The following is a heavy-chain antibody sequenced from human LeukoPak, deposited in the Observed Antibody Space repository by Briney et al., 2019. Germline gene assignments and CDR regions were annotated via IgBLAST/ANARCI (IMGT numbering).Heavy chain of an antibody. CDR3: AREGSYYDFWSGYFADRPYNWFDP. CDR1: GFTFSSYG. V-gene: IGHV3-33*01. CDR2: IWYDGSNK. J-gene: IGHJ5*02. D-gene: IGHD3-3*01. Sequence: GGSLRLSCAASGFTFSSYGMHWVRQAPGKGLEWVAVIWYDGSNKYYADSVKGRFTISRDNSKNTLYLQMNSLRAEDTAVYYCAREGSYYDFWSGYFADRPYNWFDPWGQGTLVTVSS.